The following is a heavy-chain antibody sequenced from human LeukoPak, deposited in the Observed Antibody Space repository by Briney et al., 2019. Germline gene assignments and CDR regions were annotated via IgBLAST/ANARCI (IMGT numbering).Heavy chain of an antibody. Sequence: SETLSLTCTVSGGSISSYYWRWLRHPAGRGLEWIGRILTGGNTNYNPSLKSRVTMSGDRSKNQFSLKLSSVTAADTAVYYCARVGDSATYFDYWGQGTLVTVSS. CDR1: GGSISSYY. CDR2: ILTGGNT. CDR3: ARVGDSATYFDY. D-gene: IGHD2-21*02. J-gene: IGHJ4*02. V-gene: IGHV4-4*07.